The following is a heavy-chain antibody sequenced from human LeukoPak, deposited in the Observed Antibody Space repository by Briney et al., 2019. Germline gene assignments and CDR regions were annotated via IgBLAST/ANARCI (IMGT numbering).Heavy chain of an antibody. V-gene: IGHV4-34*01. J-gene: IGHJ4*02. CDR3: ARGRIFDY. Sequence: PSETLSLTCAVYGGSFSGYYWSWIRQPPGKGLEWIGEINHSGSTNYNPSLKSRVTISVDTSKNQFSLKLSSVTAADTAVYYCARGRIFDYWAREPWSPSPQ. CDR1: GGSFSGYY. CDR2: INHSGST.